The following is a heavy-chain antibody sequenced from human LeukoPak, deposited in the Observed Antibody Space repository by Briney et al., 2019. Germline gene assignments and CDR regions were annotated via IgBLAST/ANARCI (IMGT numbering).Heavy chain of an antibody. Sequence: SETLSLTCAVSGGSISSGGYSWSWIRQPPGKGLEWIGYIYHSGSTYYNPSLKSRVTISVDRSKNQFSLKLSSVTAADTAVYYCARSVVGAARRYYFGYWGQGTLVTVSS. CDR1: GGSISSGGYS. J-gene: IGHJ4*02. CDR3: ARSVVGAARRYYFGY. CDR2: IYHSGST. D-gene: IGHD2-15*01. V-gene: IGHV4-30-2*01.